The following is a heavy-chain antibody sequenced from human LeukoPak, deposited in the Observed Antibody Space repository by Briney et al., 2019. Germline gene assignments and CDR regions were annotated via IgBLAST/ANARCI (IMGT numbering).Heavy chain of an antibody. CDR1: GFTFSSYA. J-gene: IGHJ5*02. Sequence: GGSLRLSCAASGFTFSSYAMHWVRQAPGKGLEWVAVISCDGSNKYYADSVKGRFTISRDNSKNTLYLQMNSLRAEDTAVYYCAREMYCSGGSCRWFDPWGQGTLVTVSS. CDR2: ISCDGSNK. V-gene: IGHV3-30-3*01. CDR3: AREMYCSGGSCRWFDP. D-gene: IGHD2-15*01.